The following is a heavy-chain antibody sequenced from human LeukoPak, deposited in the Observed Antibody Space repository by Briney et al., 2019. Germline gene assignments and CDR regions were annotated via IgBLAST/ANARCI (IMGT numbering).Heavy chain of an antibody. V-gene: IGHV3-53*01. CDR3: ATWEDSGTYYQRAAFDI. CDR1: GFTVRSNY. CDR2: IYSGGST. Sequence: GGSLRLSCAVSGFTVRSNYMSWVRQGPGKGLEWVSVIYSGGSTYYADSVKGRFTISRDNSKNTLYLQMSSLRVEDTAVYYCATWEDSGTYYQRAAFDIWGQGTMVTVSS. D-gene: IGHD1-26*01. J-gene: IGHJ3*02.